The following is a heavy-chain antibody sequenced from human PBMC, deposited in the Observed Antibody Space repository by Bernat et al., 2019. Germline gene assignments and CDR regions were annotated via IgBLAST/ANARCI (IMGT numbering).Heavy chain of an antibody. CDR1: GFTFSNYA. D-gene: IGHD2-15*01. CDR2: ITSTGGSK. J-gene: IGHJ4*02. CDR3: AKGISSIRTRTSFDF. Sequence: VHLVESGGGVVQPGRSLRLSCAASGFTFSNYAMYWVRQAPGKGLEWVSAITSTGGSKYYADSVKGRFTISRDNSNNTLYLQMHSLRAEDTAVYYCAKGISSIRTRTSFDFWGQGTLVTVSS. V-gene: IGHV3-23*04.